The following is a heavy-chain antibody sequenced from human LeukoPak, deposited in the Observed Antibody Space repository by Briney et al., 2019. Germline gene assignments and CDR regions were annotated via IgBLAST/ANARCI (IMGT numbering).Heavy chain of an antibody. CDR2: IYSSDTT. CDR1: GFTFSGYA. J-gene: IGHJ3*02. V-gene: IGHV3-48*02. CDR3: ARDLHYAFDI. Sequence: GGSLRLSCAASGFTFSGYAMNWVRQAPGKGLEWVSHIYSSDTTYADSVKGRFTISRDNARNSLYLQMNSLRDEDTAVYYCARDLHYAFDIWGQGTMVTASS. D-gene: IGHD3-10*01.